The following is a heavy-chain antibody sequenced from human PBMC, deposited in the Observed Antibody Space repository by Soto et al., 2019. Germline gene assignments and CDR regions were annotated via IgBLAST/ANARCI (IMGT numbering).Heavy chain of an antibody. CDR2: ISAHNGNT. CDR3: ARDPPITGSLRGTPLMQV. Sequence: QIQLVQSGPEVQQPGASVKVSCKASGYSFTSYGISWVRQAPGQELEWVGWISAHNGNTNYAQSLQGRVTMTTDTSTNTSYMELKSLRSDDTAVYYCARDPPITGSLRGTPLMQVWGQGTTVTVSS. J-gene: IGHJ6*02. CDR1: GYSFTSYG. V-gene: IGHV1-18*04. D-gene: IGHD1-20*01.